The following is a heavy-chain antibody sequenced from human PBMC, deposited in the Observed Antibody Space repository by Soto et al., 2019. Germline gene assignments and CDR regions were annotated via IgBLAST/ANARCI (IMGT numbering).Heavy chain of an antibody. CDR3: SRPREAGKNYYGLDV. Sequence: GESLKISCMGSGYKVSTWHNFTSYWIAWVSKMPGEGLEWMGIIYPGDSDTRYSPSFQGQVTISADKSINSVYLQWSSLKASDTAMYYCSRPREAGKNYYGLDVWGQGTTVTVSS. J-gene: IGHJ6*02. D-gene: IGHD6-19*01. CDR1: GYKVSTWHNFTSYW. CDR2: IYPGDSDT. V-gene: IGHV5-51*01.